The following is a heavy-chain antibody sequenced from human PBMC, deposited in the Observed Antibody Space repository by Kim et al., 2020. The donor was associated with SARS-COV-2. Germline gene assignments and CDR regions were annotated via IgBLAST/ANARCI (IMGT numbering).Heavy chain of an antibody. CDR2: IYYSGST. V-gene: IGHV4-31*03. CDR3: ASSMVRGVHFDY. CDR1: GGSISSGGYY. D-gene: IGHD3-10*01. Sequence: SETLSLTCTVSGGSISSGGYYWSWIRQHPGKGLEWIGYIYYSGSTYYNPSLKSRVTISVDTSKNQFSLKLSSVTAADTAVYYCASSMVRGVHFDYWGQGTLVTVSS. J-gene: IGHJ4*02.